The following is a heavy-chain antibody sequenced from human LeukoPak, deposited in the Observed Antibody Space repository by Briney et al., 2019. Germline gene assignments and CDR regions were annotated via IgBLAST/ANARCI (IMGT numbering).Heavy chain of an antibody. CDR3: ARNRFLEWSTNFDY. D-gene: IGHD3-3*01. CDR1: GDTFSSYT. J-gene: IGHJ4*02. V-gene: IGHV1-69*08. CDR2: IIPLVGTP. Sequence: ASVKVSCKASGDTFSSYTFSWVRQAPGQGLEWMGRIIPLVGTPNYAQKFQGRATITADRSTSTSYMDLSSLRSEDTAVYFCARNRFLEWSTNFDYWGQGTLVTVSS.